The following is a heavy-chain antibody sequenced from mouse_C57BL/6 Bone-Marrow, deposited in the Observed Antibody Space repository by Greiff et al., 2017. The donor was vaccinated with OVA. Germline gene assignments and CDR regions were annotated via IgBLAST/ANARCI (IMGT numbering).Heavy chain of an antibody. J-gene: IGHJ1*03. Sequence: QVQLQQPGAELVKPGASVKVSCKASGYTFTSYWMHWVKQRPGQGLEWIGRIHPSDSDTNYNQKFKGKATLTVDESSSTAYMQLSSLTSEDSAVYYCATSYYYYGSRGDFDVWGTGTTVTVSS. D-gene: IGHD1-1*01. CDR3: ATSYYYYGSRGDFDV. V-gene: IGHV1-74*01. CDR2: IHPSDSDT. CDR1: GYTFTSYW.